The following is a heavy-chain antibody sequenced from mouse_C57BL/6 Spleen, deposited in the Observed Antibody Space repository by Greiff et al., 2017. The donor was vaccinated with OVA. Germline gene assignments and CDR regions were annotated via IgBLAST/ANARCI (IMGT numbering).Heavy chain of an antibody. CDR1: GFTFSSYA. V-gene: IGHV5-4*01. Sequence: EVQLQESGGGLVKPGGSLKLSCAASGFTFSSYAMSWVRQTPEKRLEWVATISDGGSYTYYPDNVKGRFTISRDNAKNNLYLQMSHLKSEDTAMYYCARLGSSMYYFDYWGQGTTLTVSS. CDR3: ARLGSSMYYFDY. CDR2: ISDGGSYT. J-gene: IGHJ2*01. D-gene: IGHD1-1*01.